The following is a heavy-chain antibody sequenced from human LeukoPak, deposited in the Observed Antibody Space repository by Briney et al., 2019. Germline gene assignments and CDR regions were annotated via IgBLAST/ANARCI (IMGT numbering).Heavy chain of an antibody. J-gene: IGHJ5*02. V-gene: IGHV3-21*01. CDR2: ISSSSSYI. Sequence: GGSLRLSSAASGFTFSSYSMNWVRQAPGKGLEWVSSISSSSSYIYYADSVKGRFTISRDNAKNSLYLQMNSLRAEDTAVYYCARERELSVNWFDPWGQGTLVTVSS. CDR3: ARERELSVNWFDP. CDR1: GFTFSSYS. D-gene: IGHD1-26*01.